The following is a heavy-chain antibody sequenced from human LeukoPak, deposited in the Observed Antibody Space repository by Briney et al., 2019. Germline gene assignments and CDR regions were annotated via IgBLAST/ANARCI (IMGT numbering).Heavy chain of an antibody. CDR2: INPNSGGT. J-gene: IGHJ4*02. Sequence: ASVTVSFTSSVYTFTVQFMDWVRQAPGQGLEWMGWINPNSGGTNYAQKFQGRVTMTRDTSISTAYMELTRLRSDDTAVYYCARFGVGFDYWGQGTLVSVSS. D-gene: IGHD1-26*01. V-gene: IGHV1-2*02. CDR1: VYTFTVQF. CDR3: ARFGVGFDY.